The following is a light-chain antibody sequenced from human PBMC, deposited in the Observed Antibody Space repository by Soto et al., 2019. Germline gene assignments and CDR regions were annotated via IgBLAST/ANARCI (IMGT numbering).Light chain of an antibody. J-gene: IGLJ2*01. CDR2: EGN. CDR3: SSHSPNITL. Sequence: QSALTQPASVSGSPGQSITISCTRTSGDADSHYVAWYQQHPNKAPKVLIYEGNNRPSEVSDRFSGSKSGNTASLTIFGLQAEDEADYYCSSHSPNITLFGGGTKLTVL. CDR1: SGDADSHY. V-gene: IGLV2-14*03.